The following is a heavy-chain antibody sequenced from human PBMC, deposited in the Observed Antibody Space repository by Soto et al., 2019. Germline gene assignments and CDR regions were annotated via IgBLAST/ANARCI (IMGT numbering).Heavy chain of an antibody. CDR2: IYYSGSI. Sequence: QVRLQELGPGLVKPSQTLSLTCTVSGGSINSGGYYWSWIRQHPGKGLEWIGYIYYSGSIYYNPSLKXLLXLXXDSSTNHFSLNLSSVTAADTAVYYCARSPDYFFDYWGQGTLVTVSS. CDR3: ARSPDYFFDY. J-gene: IGHJ4*02. CDR1: GGSINSGGYY. D-gene: IGHD3-3*01. V-gene: IGHV4-31*01.